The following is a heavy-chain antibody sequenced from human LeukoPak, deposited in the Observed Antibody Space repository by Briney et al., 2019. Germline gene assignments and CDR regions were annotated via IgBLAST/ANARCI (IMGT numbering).Heavy chain of an antibody. J-gene: IGHJ4*02. V-gene: IGHV4-39*07. Sequence: SETLSLTCTVSGVSISSTSYYWGWIRQPPGKGLEWIGSTYYSGSTYRNPSLKSRVTISVDSSKNQFSLRLTSVTAADTAVYYCARETVAGSNYFNYWGQGTLVTVSS. CDR3: ARETVAGSNYFNY. CDR1: GVSISSTSYY. D-gene: IGHD6-19*01. CDR2: TYYSGST.